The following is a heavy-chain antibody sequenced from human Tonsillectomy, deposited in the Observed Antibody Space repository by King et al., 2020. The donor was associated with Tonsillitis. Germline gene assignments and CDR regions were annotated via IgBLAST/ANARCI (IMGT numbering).Heavy chain of an antibody. V-gene: IGHV2-5*01. J-gene: IGHJ4*02. CDR2: IYWSEDQ. CDR1: GFSLRTSGVG. D-gene: IGHD5-24*01. Sequence: TLKESGPTLVKPPQTLTLTCTFSGFSLRTSGVGVGWIRQPPGKALEWLAVIYWSEDQRYSPSLKGRLTLTMDTSKNQVVLTMTKMDPVDTATYYCAHTRDGYNPNPSDFWGQGTLVTVSS. CDR3: AHTRDGYNPNPSDF.